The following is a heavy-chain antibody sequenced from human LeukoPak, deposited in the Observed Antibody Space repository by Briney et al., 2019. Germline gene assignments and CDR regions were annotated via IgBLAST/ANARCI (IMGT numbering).Heavy chain of an antibody. Sequence: GASVKVSCKASGYTFTSYGISWVRQAPGQGLEWMGRISAYNGNTNYAQKLQGRVTMTTDTSTSTAYMELRSLRSDDTAVYYCARDLHSWTYYYYGMDVWGQGTTVTVSS. V-gene: IGHV1-18*01. J-gene: IGHJ6*02. D-gene: IGHD6-13*01. CDR2: ISAYNGNT. CDR3: ARDLHSWTYYYYGMDV. CDR1: GYTFTSYG.